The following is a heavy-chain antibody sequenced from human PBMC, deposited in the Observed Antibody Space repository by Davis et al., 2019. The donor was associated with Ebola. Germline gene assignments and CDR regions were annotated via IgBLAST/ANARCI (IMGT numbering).Heavy chain of an antibody. CDR1: GGSVSSGSYY. J-gene: IGHJ3*02. CDR2: IYYSGST. Sequence: MPSETLSLTCTVSGGSVSSGSYYWSWIRQPPGKGLEWIGYIYYSGSTNYNPSLKSRVTISIDTSKNQFSLKLSSVTAADPAVYYCAREGRNWNDEHAFDIWGQGTMVTVSS. D-gene: IGHD1-1*01. CDR3: AREGRNWNDEHAFDI. V-gene: IGHV4-61*01.